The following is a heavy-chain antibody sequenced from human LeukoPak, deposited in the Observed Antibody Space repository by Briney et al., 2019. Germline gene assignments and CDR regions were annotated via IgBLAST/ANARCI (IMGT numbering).Heavy chain of an antibody. D-gene: IGHD5-18*01. CDR2: MRDTVNT. CDR3: ATIKRGNIYGYFDF. CDR1: DVSISSHY. Sequence: SETLSLTCTVSDVSISSHYWSWLRQPPGKGLEWIAYMRDTVNTKDNPSFKSRLALSADTSKNQFSLRLSSVTAADTAVYYCATIKRGNIYGYFDFWGQGILVTVSS. V-gene: IGHV4-59*11. J-gene: IGHJ4*02.